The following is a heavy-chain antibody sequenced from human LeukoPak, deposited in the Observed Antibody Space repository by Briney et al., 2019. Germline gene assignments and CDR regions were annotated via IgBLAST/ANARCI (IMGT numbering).Heavy chain of an antibody. CDR1: GFTFINYS. Sequence: PGGSLRLSCTASGFTFINYSMNWVRQAPGKGLEWVSSISTNSAFIYYADSVRGRFTISRDNTKNSLYLQMNSLRAEDTAIYYCARGSYGVYDWWGQGTLVTVSS. J-gene: IGHJ4*02. CDR2: ISTNSAFI. V-gene: IGHV3-21*01. D-gene: IGHD4-17*01. CDR3: ARGSYGVYDW.